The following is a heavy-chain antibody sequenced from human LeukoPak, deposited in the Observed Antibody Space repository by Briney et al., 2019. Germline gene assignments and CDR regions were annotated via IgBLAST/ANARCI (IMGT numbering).Heavy chain of an antibody. J-gene: IGHJ4*02. D-gene: IGHD3-3*01. Sequence: GASVKVSCKAPGYTFTSYGISWVRQAPGQGLEWMGWISTYNGNTNYAQKLQGRVTMTTDTSTSTAYMELRSLRSDDTAVYYCARDRSDLWSGPQRHWGQGTLVTVSS. CDR1: GYTFTSYG. V-gene: IGHV1-18*01. CDR2: ISTYNGNT. CDR3: ARDRSDLWSGPQRH.